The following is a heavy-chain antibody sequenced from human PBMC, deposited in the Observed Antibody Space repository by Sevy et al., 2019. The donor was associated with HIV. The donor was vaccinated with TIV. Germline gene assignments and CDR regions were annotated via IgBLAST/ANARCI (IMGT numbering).Heavy chain of an antibody. CDR1: GFTFSSYG. Sequence: GGSLRLSCAASGFTFSSYGLHWVRQAPGKGLEWVALISYDGSNKYYADSVKGRFTISRDNSDNTLYLQMNSLRAEDTAVYYCAKDRSRLSGFFSIWYFDYWGQGTLVTVSS. V-gene: IGHV3-30*18. CDR3: AKDRSRLSGFFSIWYFDY. D-gene: IGHD5-12*01. J-gene: IGHJ4*02. CDR2: ISYDGSNK.